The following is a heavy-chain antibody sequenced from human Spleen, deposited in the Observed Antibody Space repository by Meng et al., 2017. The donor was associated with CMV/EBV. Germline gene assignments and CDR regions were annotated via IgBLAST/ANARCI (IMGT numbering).Heavy chain of an antibody. Sequence: GESLKISCAASGFTFSSYSMNWVRQAPGKGLEWVSSISSSSSYIYYADSVKGRFTISRDNSKNTLYLQMNSLRAEDTAVYYCAKDRVEYSDAFDIWGQGTMVTVSS. V-gene: IGHV3-21*04. D-gene: IGHD6-6*01. CDR2: ISSSSSYI. CDR1: GFTFSSYS. J-gene: IGHJ3*02. CDR3: AKDRVEYSDAFDI.